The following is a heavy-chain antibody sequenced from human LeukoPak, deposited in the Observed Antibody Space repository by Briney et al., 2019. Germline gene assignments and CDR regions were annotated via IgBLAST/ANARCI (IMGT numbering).Heavy chain of an antibody. Sequence: SETLSLTCTVSGGSISSYYWSWIRQPPGKGLEWIGYIYYSGSTNYNPSLKSRVTISVDTSKNQFSLKLSSVTAADTAVYYCARDGFGYLTGYSAGAFDIWGQGTMVTVPS. J-gene: IGHJ3*02. CDR1: GGSISSYY. V-gene: IGHV4-59*01. CDR3: ARDGFGYLTGYSAGAFDI. CDR2: IYYSGST. D-gene: IGHD3-9*01.